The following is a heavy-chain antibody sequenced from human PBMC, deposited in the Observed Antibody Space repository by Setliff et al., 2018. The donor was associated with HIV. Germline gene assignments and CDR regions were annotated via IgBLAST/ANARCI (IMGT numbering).Heavy chain of an antibody. J-gene: IGHJ4*02. Sequence: ASVKVSCKASGYTFTRSVMHCVRQAPGQGLEWLGMINPSGGITWYAQKFQGRVTMTGDTSTNTLYMELGSLRSEDTAVYSCARGWEGGMDYWGQGTLVTVSS. CDR2: INPSGGIT. CDR3: ARGWEGGMDY. V-gene: IGHV1-46*01. D-gene: IGHD1-26*01. CDR1: GYTFTRSV.